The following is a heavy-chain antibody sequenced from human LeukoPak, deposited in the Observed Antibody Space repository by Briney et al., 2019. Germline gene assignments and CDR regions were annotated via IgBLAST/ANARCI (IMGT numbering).Heavy chain of an antibody. D-gene: IGHD3-10*01. V-gene: IGHV3-23*01. CDR1: GFTFSSYG. Sequence: GGTLRLSCAASGFTFSSYGMSWVRQAPGKGLEWVSAISASGGSTYYADSVKGRFTISRDNSKNTLYLQMNSLRAEDTAVHYCAKVPRYGSGIPYYYMDVWGKGTTVTISS. CDR2: ISASGGST. CDR3: AKVPRYGSGIPYYYMDV. J-gene: IGHJ6*03.